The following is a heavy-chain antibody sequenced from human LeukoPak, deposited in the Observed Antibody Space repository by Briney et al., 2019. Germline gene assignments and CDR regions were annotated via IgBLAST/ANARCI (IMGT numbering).Heavy chain of an antibody. CDR3: AKAGTGTTNWFDP. J-gene: IGHJ5*02. CDR2: IWYDGSNK. D-gene: IGHD1-7*01. V-gene: IGHV3-33*06. CDR1: GFTFSSYG. Sequence: PGRSLRLSCAASGFTFSSYGMHWVRQAPGKGLEWVAVIWYDGSNKYYADSVKGRFTISRDNSKNTLYLQMNSLRAEDTAVYYCAKAGTGTTNWFDPWGQGTLVTVSP.